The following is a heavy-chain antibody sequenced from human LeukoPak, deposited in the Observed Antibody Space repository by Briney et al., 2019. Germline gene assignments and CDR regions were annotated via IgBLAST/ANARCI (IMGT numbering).Heavy chain of an antibody. CDR1: GFTFRNHG. CDR3: AKGDRGVTVAGTDY. D-gene: IGHD6-19*01. V-gene: IGHV3-30*18. Sequence: PGGSLRLSCAASGFTFRNHGMHWVRQAPGKGLEWVAVVSFDGSNTYYADSVKGRFTISRDNSKNTLYLQMNSLRADDTAVYYCAKGDRGVTVAGTDYWGQGTLVTVSS. J-gene: IGHJ4*02. CDR2: VSFDGSNT.